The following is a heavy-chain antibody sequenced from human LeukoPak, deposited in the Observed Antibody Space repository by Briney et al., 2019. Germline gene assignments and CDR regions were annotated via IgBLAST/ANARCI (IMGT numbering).Heavy chain of an antibody. Sequence: GGSLRLSCAASGFTFSSYAMSWVRQAPGKGLEWVSAISGSGGSTYYADSVKGRFTISRDNSKNTLYLQMNSLRAEDTAVYYFAKDPTMIVVVIPDYWGQGTLVTVSP. CDR2: ISGSGGST. J-gene: IGHJ4*02. V-gene: IGHV3-23*01. CDR3: AKDPTMIVVVIPDY. CDR1: GFTFSSYA. D-gene: IGHD3-22*01.